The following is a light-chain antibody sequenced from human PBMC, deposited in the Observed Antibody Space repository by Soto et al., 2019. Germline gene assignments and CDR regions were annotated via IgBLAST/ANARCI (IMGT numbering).Light chain of an antibody. V-gene: IGKV3-15*01. CDR1: QSVRSA. Sequence: EVVMTQSPATLSVSPGERATLSCGASQSVRSALAWYQQKPGQTPRLLIYGASTRAPGIPARFSGSGYGTEFTLTISSLQSEDFAVYYCQQYNNWPPITFGQGTRLEI. CDR3: QQYNNWPPIT. J-gene: IGKJ5*01. CDR2: GAS.